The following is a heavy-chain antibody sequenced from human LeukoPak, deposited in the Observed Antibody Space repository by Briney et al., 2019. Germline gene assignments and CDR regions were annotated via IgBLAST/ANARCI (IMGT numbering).Heavy chain of an antibody. D-gene: IGHD6-13*01. CDR3: ARGRRYSSSWYDY. CDR2: INHSGST. V-gene: IGHV4-34*01. J-gene: IGHJ4*02. CDR1: GGSFSGYY. Sequence: PSETLPLTCAVYGGSFSGYYWSWIRQPPGKGLEWIGEINHSGSTNYNPSLKSRVTISVDTSKNQFSPKLSSVTAADTAVYYCARGRRYSSSWYDYWGQGTLVTVSS.